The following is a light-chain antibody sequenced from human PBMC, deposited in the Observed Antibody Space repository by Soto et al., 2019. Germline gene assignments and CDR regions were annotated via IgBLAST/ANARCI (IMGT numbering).Light chain of an antibody. Sequence: DIHMTQSPSSLSASVGDRVTITCRASQSIRSYLNWYQQKPGKAPKLLIYAASSLQSGVPSRFSGIGSGTDFTLTISSLQPEDFATYYCQHSYSTLLTFGGGTKVEIK. CDR2: AAS. CDR3: QHSYSTLLT. V-gene: IGKV1-39*01. J-gene: IGKJ4*01. CDR1: QSIRSY.